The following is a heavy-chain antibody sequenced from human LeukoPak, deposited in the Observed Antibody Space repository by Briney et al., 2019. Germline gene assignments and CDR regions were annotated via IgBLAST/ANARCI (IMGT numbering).Heavy chain of an antibody. CDR3: STDLRWESNLDC. CDR2: IKSKPDGGTT. CDR1: GFTFNNAW. V-gene: IGHV3-15*01. J-gene: IGHJ4*02. Sequence: GSLRLSCAASGFTFNNAWMSRVRQAPGKGLEWVGRIKSKPDGGTTDYAAPVKGRFTISRDDSRNTLYLQMNSLKTEDTAVYYCSTDLRWESNLDCWGQGTLVTVSS. D-gene: IGHD5-24*01.